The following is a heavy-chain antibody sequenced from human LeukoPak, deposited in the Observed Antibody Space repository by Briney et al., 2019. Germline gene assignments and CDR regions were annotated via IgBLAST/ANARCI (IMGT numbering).Heavy chain of an antibody. J-gene: IGHJ4*02. CDR1: GGSISSGVYY. V-gene: IGHV4-31*03. Sequence: SETLSLTCPVSGGSISSGVYYCSWIRQHPGKGLEWIGYIYYSRSTYYNPSLKSRVTISVDTSKNQFSLKLSSVTAADTAVYYCARGVRWLQLSYFDYWGQGTLVSVSS. CDR2: IYYSRST. CDR3: ARGVRWLQLSYFDY. D-gene: IGHD5-24*01.